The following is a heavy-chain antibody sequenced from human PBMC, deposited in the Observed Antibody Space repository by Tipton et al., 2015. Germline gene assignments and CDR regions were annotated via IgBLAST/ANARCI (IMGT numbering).Heavy chain of an antibody. Sequence: SLRLSCAASGVTVRGHAMSWVRQAPGKGLEWVSAISGSGTATYYAASVKGRFTISSDNSQNTLYLQMKSLRAEDTAVYYCAKDLNLITMIIVTFDAFDIWGHGTMVTVSS. V-gene: IGHV3-23*01. CDR2: ISGSGTAT. D-gene: IGHD3-22*01. CDR3: AKDLNLITMIIVTFDAFDI. CDR1: GVTVRGHA. J-gene: IGHJ3*02.